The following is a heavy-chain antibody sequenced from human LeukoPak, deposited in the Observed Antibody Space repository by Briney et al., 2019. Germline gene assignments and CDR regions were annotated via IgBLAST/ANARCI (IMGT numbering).Heavy chain of an antibody. CDR2: ISSSSSYI. V-gene: IGHV3-21*01. D-gene: IGHD6-19*01. CDR1: GFTFSSYS. Sequence: GGSLRLSCAASGFTFSSYSMNWVRQAPGKGLEWVSSISSSSSYIYYADSVKGRFTISRDDAKNSLYLQMNSLRAEDTAVYYCASDSGWYYFDYWGQGTPVTVSS. CDR3: ASDSGWYYFDY. J-gene: IGHJ4*02.